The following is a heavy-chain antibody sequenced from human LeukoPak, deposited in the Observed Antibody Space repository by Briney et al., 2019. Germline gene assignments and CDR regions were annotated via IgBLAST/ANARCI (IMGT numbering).Heavy chain of an antibody. CDR3: AKVFESRYYYDAFDI. D-gene: IGHD3-10*01. CDR2: ISYDGSNK. Sequence: GGSLRLSCAASGFTFSSYGMHWVRQAPGKGLEWGAVISYDGSNKYYADSVKSRFTISRDNSKNTLYLQMNSLRAEDTAVYYCAKVFESRYYYDAFDIWGRGTMVTVS. V-gene: IGHV3-30*18. CDR1: GFTFSSYG. J-gene: IGHJ3*02.